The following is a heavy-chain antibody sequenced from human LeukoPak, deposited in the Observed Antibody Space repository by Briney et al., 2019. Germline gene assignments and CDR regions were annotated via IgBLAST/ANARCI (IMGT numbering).Heavy chain of an antibody. CDR2: ISYDGSNK. D-gene: IGHD3-10*01. Sequence: GGSLRLSCAASGFTFSSYGMHWVRQAPGKGLEWVAVISYDGSNKYYADSVKGRFTISRDSSKNTLYLQMNSLRAEDTAVYYCAKGAGSGSYYNEGGNWFDPWGQGTLVTVSS. CDR1: GFTFSSYG. CDR3: AKGAGSGSYYNEGGNWFDP. V-gene: IGHV3-30*18. J-gene: IGHJ5*02.